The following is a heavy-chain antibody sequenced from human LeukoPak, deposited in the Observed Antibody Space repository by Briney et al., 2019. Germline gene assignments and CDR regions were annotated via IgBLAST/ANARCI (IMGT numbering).Heavy chain of an antibody. CDR3: ARTSRHYYGSGSNLTPWPAGMDV. J-gene: IGHJ6*02. CDR2: IYYSGSST. CDR1: GGSISGFF. V-gene: IGHV4-59*12. Sequence: PSETLSLTCTVSGGSISGFFWTWIRQPPGKELEWIGSIYYSGSSTKYNPSLKSRLTISVDTSKSQLSLKLNSATAADTAVYYCARTSRHYYGSGSNLTPWPAGMDVWGQGTTVTVSS. D-gene: IGHD3-10*01.